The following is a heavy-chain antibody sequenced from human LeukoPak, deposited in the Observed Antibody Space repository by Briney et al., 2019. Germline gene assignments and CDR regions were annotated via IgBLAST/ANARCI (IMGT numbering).Heavy chain of an antibody. CDR2: MNPNSGNT. CDR3: ARGTYDSSGYYIDY. Sequence: ASVKVSCKASGYTFTSYDINWVRQATGQGLEWMGWMNPNSGNTGYAQKFQGRVTMIRNTSISTAYMELSSLRSEDTAVYYCARGTYDSSGYYIDYWGQGTLVTVSS. D-gene: IGHD3-22*01. CDR1: GYTFTSYD. V-gene: IGHV1-8*01. J-gene: IGHJ4*02.